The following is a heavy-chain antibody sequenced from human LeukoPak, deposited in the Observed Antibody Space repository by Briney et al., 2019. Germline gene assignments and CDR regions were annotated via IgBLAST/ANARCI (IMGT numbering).Heavy chain of an antibody. J-gene: IGHJ4*02. Sequence: SGGSLRLSCAASGFTFSSYSMNWVRQAPGKGLEWVSYISSSSSTIYYADSVKGRFTISRDNAKNSLYLQMNSLRAEDTAVYYCAREQRGGSYDYWGQGTLVTVSS. CDR2: ISSSSSTI. V-gene: IGHV3-48*01. CDR1: GFTFSSYS. D-gene: IGHD1-26*01. CDR3: AREQRGGSYDY.